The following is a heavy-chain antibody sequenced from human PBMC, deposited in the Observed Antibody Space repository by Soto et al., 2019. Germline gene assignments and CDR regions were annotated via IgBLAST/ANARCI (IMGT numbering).Heavy chain of an antibody. Sequence: GGSLRLSCVASLFTFSSYGMHLVRQAPGKRLEWVAVISYDGSNKYYADFVTGRITISRDNSKNALYLEMNSLRAGETAVYYCGKDGKRFLEWLFYSGDDCFAPWGQGTLVTVSS. CDR3: GKDGKRFLEWLFYSGDDCFAP. CDR1: LFTFSSYG. D-gene: IGHD3-3*01. V-gene: IGHV3-30*18. CDR2: ISYDGSNK. J-gene: IGHJ5*02.